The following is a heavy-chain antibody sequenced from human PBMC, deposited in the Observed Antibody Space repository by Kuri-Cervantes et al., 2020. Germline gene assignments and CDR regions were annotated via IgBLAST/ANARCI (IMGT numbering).Heavy chain of an antibody. V-gene: IGHV4-59*01. CDR3: ARGVASPNWFDP. Sequence: SETLSLTCNVSGGSIRSYYWSWIRQPPGKGLEWIGYIYYSGSTNYNPSLKSRVTISVDTSKNQFSLKLSSVTAADTAVYYCARGVASPNWFDPWGQGTLVTVSS. J-gene: IGHJ5*02. D-gene: IGHD2-15*01. CDR1: GGSIRSYY. CDR2: IYYSGST.